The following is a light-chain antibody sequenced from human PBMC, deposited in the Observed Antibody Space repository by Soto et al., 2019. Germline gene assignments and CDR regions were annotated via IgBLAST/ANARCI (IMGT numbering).Light chain of an antibody. CDR2: GIS. CDR3: QQYNNWPPT. CDR1: QSVRSN. V-gene: IGKV3-15*01. Sequence: EIVMTQSPATLSVSPGERATLSCRASQSVRSNLAWYQQKPGQAPRLLIYGISTRATGIPMRLSGSGSGTEFTLTISSLQSEDFVVDYCQQYNNWPPTFGQGTKVDIK. J-gene: IGKJ1*01.